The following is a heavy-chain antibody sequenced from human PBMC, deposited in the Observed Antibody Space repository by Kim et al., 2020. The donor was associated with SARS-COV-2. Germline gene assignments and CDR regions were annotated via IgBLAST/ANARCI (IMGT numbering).Heavy chain of an antibody. CDR1: GGSISSSSYY. J-gene: IGHJ4*02. CDR3: ARLNSSSWQD. Sequence: SETLSLTCTVSGGSISSSSYYWGWIRQPPGKGLEWIGSIYYSGSTYYNPSLKSRVTISVDTSKNQFSLKLSSVTAADTAVYYCARLNSSSWQDWGQGTLVTVSS. V-gene: IGHV4-39*01. D-gene: IGHD6-13*01. CDR2: IYYSGST.